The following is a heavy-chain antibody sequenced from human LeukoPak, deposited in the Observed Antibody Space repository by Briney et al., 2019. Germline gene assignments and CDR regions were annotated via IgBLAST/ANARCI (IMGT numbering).Heavy chain of an antibody. CDR1: GGSFSGYY. CDR2: INHSGST. D-gene: IGHD3-10*01. V-gene: IGHV4-34*01. CDR3: AGGVYYGSGRTDAFDI. Sequence: SETLSLTCAVYGGSFSGYYWSWIRQPPGKGLEWIGEINHSGSTNYNPSLKSRVTISVDTSKNQFSLELSSVTAADTAVYYCAGGVYYGSGRTDAFDIWGQGTMVTVSS. J-gene: IGHJ3*02.